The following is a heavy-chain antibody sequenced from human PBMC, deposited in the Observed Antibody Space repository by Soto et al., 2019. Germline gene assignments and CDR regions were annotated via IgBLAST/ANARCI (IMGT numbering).Heavy chain of an antibody. V-gene: IGHV3-30*18. CDR1: GFTFSSYG. D-gene: IGHD2-15*01. CDR2: ISYDGSNK. J-gene: IGHJ6*02. CDR3: AKALGYCSGGSCYKPFRYYYGMDV. Sequence: PGGSLRLSCAASGFTFSSYGMHWVRQAPGKGLEWVAVISYDGSNKYYADSVKGRFTISRDNSKNTLYLQMNSLRAEDTAVYYCAKALGYCSGGSCYKPFRYYYGMDVWGQGTTVTVSS.